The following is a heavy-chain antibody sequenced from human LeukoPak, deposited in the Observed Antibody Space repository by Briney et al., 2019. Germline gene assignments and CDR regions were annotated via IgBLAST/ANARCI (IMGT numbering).Heavy chain of an antibody. V-gene: IGHV3-48*03. CDR1: GFTFSSYE. CDR2: ISSSGSTI. Sequence: GGSLRLSCAASGFTFSSYEMNWVRQAPGKGLEWVSYISSSGSTIYYADSVKGRFTISRDNAKNTLYLQMNSLRAEDTAVYYITMLTKHNDYVWGGYRYTGFDYWGQGTLVTVSS. J-gene: IGHJ4*02. D-gene: IGHD3-16*02. CDR3: TMLTKHNDYVWGGYRYTGFDY.